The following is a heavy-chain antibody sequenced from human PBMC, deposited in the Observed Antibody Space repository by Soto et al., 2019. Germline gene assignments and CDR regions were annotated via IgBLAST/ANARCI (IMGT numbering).Heavy chain of an antibody. CDR2: ISYDGSNK. V-gene: IGHV3-30*18. D-gene: IGHD1-26*01. CDR3: AKDLVGAISLGFDY. J-gene: IGHJ4*02. CDR1: GFTFSSYG. Sequence: PRGSLRLSCAASGFTFSSYGMHWVRQAPGKGLEWVEVISYDGSNKYYADSVKGRFTISRDNSKNTLYLQMNSPRAEDTAVYYCAKDLVGAISLGFDYWGQGTLVTVSS.